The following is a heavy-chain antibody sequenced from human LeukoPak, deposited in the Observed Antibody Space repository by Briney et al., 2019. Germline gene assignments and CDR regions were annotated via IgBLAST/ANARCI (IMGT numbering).Heavy chain of an antibody. CDR2: ISGSGGST. D-gene: IGHD3-9*01. CDR1: GFTFSSYA. J-gene: IGHJ3*02. Sequence: PGGSLRLSCAASGFTFSSYAMSWVRQAPGKGLEWVSAISGSGGSTYYADSVKGRFTICRDNSKNTLYLQMNSLRAEDTAVYYCAKDWEYFDWIPDAFDIWGQGTMVTVSS. CDR3: AKDWEYFDWIPDAFDI. V-gene: IGHV3-23*01.